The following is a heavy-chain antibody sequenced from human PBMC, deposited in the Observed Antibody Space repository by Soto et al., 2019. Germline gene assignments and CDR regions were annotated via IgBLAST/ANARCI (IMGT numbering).Heavy chain of an antibody. J-gene: IGHJ4*02. D-gene: IGHD5-12*01. CDR2: IYYSGST. V-gene: IGHV4-31*03. Sequence: QVQLQESGPGLVKPSQTLSLTCTVSGGSISSGGYYWSWLRQHPGKGLEWIGYIYYSGSTYYNPSLKSRVTISVDTSKNQFSLKLSSVTAADTAVYYCARANVRATMFDYWGQGTLVTVSS. CDR1: GGSISSGGYY. CDR3: ARANVRATMFDY.